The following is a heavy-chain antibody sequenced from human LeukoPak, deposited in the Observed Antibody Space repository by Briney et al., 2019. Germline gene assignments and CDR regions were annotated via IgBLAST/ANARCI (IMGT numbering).Heavy chain of an antibody. CDR2: ISSSGSTI. J-gene: IGHJ6*02. CDR1: GFTFSSYE. Sequence: GGSQRLSCAASGFTFSSYEMNWVRQAPGKGLEWVSYISSSGSTIYYADSVKGRFTISRDNAKNSLYLQMNSLRAEDTAVYYCARVSGRLYYDFWSGYGMDVWGQGTTVTVSS. V-gene: IGHV3-48*03. CDR3: ARVSGRLYYDFWSGYGMDV. D-gene: IGHD3-3*01.